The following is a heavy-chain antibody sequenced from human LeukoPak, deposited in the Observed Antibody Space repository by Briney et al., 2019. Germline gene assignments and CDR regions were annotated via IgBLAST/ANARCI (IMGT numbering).Heavy chain of an antibody. CDR2: ISTYYGNT. CDR3: ARVYSTNYYGSGDRPFLFDY. Sequence: ASVKVTCKASGYTFTSYGFSWVRQAPGQGLEWMGWISTYYGNTNYAQKLQDRVTMTTDTSTSTAYMELTSLRSDDTAVYYCARVYSTNYYGSGDRPFLFDYWGQGTVVTVSS. D-gene: IGHD3-10*01. CDR1: GYTFTSYG. J-gene: IGHJ4*02. V-gene: IGHV1-18*01.